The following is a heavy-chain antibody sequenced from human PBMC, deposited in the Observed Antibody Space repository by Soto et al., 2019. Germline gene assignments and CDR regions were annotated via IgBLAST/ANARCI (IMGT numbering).Heavy chain of an antibody. J-gene: IGHJ4*02. V-gene: IGHV4-59*01. CDR1: GGSISSYY. CDR3: ARGGSSRYYFDY. Sequence: SETLSLTCTVSGGSISSYYWSWIRQPPGKGLEWIGYIYYSGSTNYNPSLKSRVTISVDTSKNQFSLKLSSVTAADTAVYYCARGGSSRYYFDYWGQGTLVTVPS. D-gene: IGHD6-13*01. CDR2: IYYSGST.